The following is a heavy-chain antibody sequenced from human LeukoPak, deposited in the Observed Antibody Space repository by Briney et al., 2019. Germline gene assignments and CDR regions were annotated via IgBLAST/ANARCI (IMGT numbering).Heavy chain of an antibody. J-gene: IGHJ4*02. Sequence: SETLSLTCTVSGGSISSGGYYWSWIRQPPGKGLEWIGYIYYSGSTYYNPSLKSRVTISVDTSKNQFSLKLSSVTAADTAVYYCARGGPGYSSSWHSTLDYWGQGTLVTVSS. CDR2: IYYSGST. CDR3: ARGGPGYSSSWHSTLDY. CDR1: GGSISSGGYY. D-gene: IGHD6-13*01. V-gene: IGHV4-31*03.